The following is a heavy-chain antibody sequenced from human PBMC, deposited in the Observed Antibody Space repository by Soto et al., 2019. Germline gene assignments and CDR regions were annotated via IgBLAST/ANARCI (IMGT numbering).Heavy chain of an antibody. CDR3: ARDLGGWPDY. Sequence: GASVKVSCKASGYTFTSYGIHWGRPAPGQRLEGMGWITAGNGNTKYSQKFQDRVTITRDTSASTAYMELSSLRSEDTAVYYCARDLGGWPDYWGQGTLVTVSS. D-gene: IGHD6-19*01. J-gene: IGHJ4*02. V-gene: IGHV1-3*01. CDR1: GYTFTSYG. CDR2: ITAGNGNT.